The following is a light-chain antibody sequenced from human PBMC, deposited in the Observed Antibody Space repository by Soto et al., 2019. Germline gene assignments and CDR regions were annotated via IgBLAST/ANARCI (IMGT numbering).Light chain of an antibody. V-gene: IGKV1-5*03. Sequence: DIQMTQSPSTLSASVGDRVTITCRASQSISSWLAWYQQKPGKAPKVLISKASTLQSGVTSRFSGSRSATEFTLNVSSLQPDAFATYYWQQYNSYPYTFGPGTKLEIE. CDR3: QQYNSYPYT. J-gene: IGKJ2*01. CDR2: KAS. CDR1: QSISSW.